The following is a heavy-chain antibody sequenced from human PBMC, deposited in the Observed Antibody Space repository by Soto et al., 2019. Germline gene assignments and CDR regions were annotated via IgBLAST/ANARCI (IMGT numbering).Heavy chain of an antibody. CDR3: ARAPYYYDSSGYWAY. J-gene: IGHJ4*02. CDR1: GFTFSRYS. D-gene: IGHD3-22*01. V-gene: IGHV3-21*01. Sequence: LRLSCAASGFTFSRYSMNWVRQAPGKGLEWVSSISSSSYIYYADSVKGRFTISRDNAKNSLYLQMNSLRAEDTAVYYCARAPYYYDSSGYWAYWGQGTLVTVS. CDR2: ISSSSYI.